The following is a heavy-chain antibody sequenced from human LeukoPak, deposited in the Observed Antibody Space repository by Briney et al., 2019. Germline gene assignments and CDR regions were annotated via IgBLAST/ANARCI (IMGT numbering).Heavy chain of an antibody. J-gene: IGHJ4*02. CDR1: KFTFSSYW. Sequence: QPGGSLRLSCAASKFTFSSYWMHWVRQAPGKGLVWVSRINSDGRSTSYADSVKGRFSISGDNAKNTLYLQMNSLRAEDTAVYYCARSISERYSFDYWGQGTLVTVSS. CDR2: INSDGRST. CDR3: ARSISERYSFDY. D-gene: IGHD1-26*01. V-gene: IGHV3-74*01.